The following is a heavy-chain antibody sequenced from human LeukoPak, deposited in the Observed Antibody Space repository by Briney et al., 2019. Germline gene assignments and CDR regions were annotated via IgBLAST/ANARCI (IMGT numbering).Heavy chain of an antibody. CDR1: GFTFSSYG. Sequence: PGGSLRLSCAASGFTFSSYGMHWVRQAPGKGLEWVAVISYDGSNKYYADSVKGRFTISRDNSKNTLYLQMNSLRAEDTAVYYCAKDPNSYYYDSSGYYDTGYWGQGTLVTVSS. CDR3: AKDPNSYYYDSSGYYDTGY. CDR2: ISYDGSNK. D-gene: IGHD3-22*01. J-gene: IGHJ4*02. V-gene: IGHV3-30*18.